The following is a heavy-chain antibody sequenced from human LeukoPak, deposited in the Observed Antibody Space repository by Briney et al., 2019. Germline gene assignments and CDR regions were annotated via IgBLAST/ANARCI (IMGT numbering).Heavy chain of an antibody. CDR2: ISGNGGST. V-gene: IGHV3-23*01. CDR1: GFTFSSYA. Sequence: PGGSLRLSCAASGFTFSSYAMSWVRQAPGKGLEWVSAISGNGGSTYYADSVKGRFTISRDNSKNTLYLQMNSLRAEDTAVYYCAKCGSGWYLYFDYWGQGTLVTVSS. CDR3: AKCGSGWYLYFDY. J-gene: IGHJ4*02. D-gene: IGHD6-19*01.